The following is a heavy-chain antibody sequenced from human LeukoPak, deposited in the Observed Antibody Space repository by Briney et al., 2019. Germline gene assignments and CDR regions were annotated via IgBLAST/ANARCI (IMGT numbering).Heavy chain of an antibody. V-gene: IGHV4-4*08. CDR1: GASISGFY. CDR3: ARHTHYSHYNPLDM. J-gene: IGHJ3*02. D-gene: IGHD4-11*01. CDR2: SHASGNT. Sequence: SETLSLTCTVSGASISGFYWSWIRQPPGKELEWIGCSHASGNTGYNPSLESRVTISVDTSKNQFSLRVTSVTAADTAVYYCARHTHYSHYNPLDMWGQGTMVTVST.